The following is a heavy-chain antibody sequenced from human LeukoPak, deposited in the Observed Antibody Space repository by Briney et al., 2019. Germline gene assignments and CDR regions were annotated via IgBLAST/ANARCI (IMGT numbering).Heavy chain of an antibody. CDR2: ISAYNGNT. V-gene: IGHV1-18*01. CDR1: GYTFTSYG. Sequence: ASVKVSCKASGYTFTSYGISWVRQAPGQGLEWMGWISAYNGNTNYAQKLQGRVTMTTDTSTSTAYMELRSLRSDDTAVYYCAREFIVVVPAARGHGMDVWGQGTTVTVSS. J-gene: IGHJ6*02. D-gene: IGHD2-2*01. CDR3: AREFIVVVPAARGHGMDV.